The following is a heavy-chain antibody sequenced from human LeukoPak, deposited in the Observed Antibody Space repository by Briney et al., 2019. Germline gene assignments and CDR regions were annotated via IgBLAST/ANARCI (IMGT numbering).Heavy chain of an antibody. CDR2: IIPIFGTA. CDR1: GGTFSSYA. CDR3: ARGGGAYCSGGSCISWDYYYYMDV. J-gene: IGHJ6*03. Sequence: SVKVSCKASGGTFSSYAISWVRQAPGQGLEWMGGIIPIFGTANYAQKFQGRVTITADKSTSTAYMELSSLRSEDTAVYYCARGGGAYCSGGSCISWDYYYYMDVWGKGTTVTVSS. V-gene: IGHV1-69*06. D-gene: IGHD2-15*01.